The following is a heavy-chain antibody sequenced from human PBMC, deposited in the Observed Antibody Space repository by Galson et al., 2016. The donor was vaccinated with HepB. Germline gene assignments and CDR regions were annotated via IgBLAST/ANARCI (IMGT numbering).Heavy chain of an antibody. Sequence: AMSWVRQSRGKGLEWVSAISGGGDSTYYADSVKGRFTISRDNSRNTHYLQMNSLRDEDTATYFCARDPSWGAVDIWGQGTTVTVSS. CDR3: ARDPSWGAVDI. V-gene: IGHV3-23*01. J-gene: IGHJ3*02. D-gene: IGHD7-27*01. CDR2: ISGGGDST. CDR1: A.